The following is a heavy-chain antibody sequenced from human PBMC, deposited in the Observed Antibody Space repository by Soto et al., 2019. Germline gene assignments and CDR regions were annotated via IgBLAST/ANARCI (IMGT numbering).Heavy chain of an antibody. CDR3: ARDRWGADYYYYYGMDV. J-gene: IGHJ6*02. V-gene: IGHV4-59*01. CDR1: GGSLSKYY. Sequence: SDTLSLTCTVSGGSLSKYYWSWIRQPPGKGLEWIGYIYYSGSTNYNPSLKSRVTISVDTSKNQFSLKLSSVTAADTAVYYCARDRWGADYYYYYGMDVWGQGTTVTVSS. CDR2: IYYSGST. D-gene: IGHD1-26*01.